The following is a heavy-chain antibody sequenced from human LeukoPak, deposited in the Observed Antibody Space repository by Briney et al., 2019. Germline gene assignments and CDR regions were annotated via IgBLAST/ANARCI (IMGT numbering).Heavy chain of an antibody. CDR1: GGFISSYY. CDR3: ARGPRYYDILTGYSNWFDP. CDR2: IYYSGST. V-gene: IGHV4-59*08. J-gene: IGHJ5*02. D-gene: IGHD3-9*01. Sequence: SETLSLTCTVSGGFISSYYWSWIRQPPGKGLEWIGYIYYSGSTNYNPSLKSRVTISVDTSKNQFSLKLSSVTAADTAVYYCARGPRYYDILTGYSNWFDPWGQGTLVTVSS.